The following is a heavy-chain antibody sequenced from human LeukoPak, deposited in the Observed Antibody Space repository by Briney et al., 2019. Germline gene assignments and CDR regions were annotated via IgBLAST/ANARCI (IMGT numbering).Heavy chain of an antibody. CDR3: ARAPGPSDYLWGSYRYPYYYHGMDV. Sequence: SETLSLTCTVSGGSISSGDYYWSWIRQPPGKGLEWIGYIYYSGSTYYNPSLKSRVNMSVDTSKNQFSLKLSSVTAADTAVYFCARAPGPSDYLWGSYRYPYYYHGMDVWGQGTTVTVSS. D-gene: IGHD3-16*02. CDR2: IYYSGST. V-gene: IGHV4-30-4*01. J-gene: IGHJ6*02. CDR1: GGSISSGDYY.